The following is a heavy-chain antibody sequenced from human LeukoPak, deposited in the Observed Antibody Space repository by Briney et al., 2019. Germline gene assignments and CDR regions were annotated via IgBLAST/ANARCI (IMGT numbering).Heavy chain of an antibody. Sequence: GGSLRLSCAASGFTFSSYATSWVRQAPGKGLEWVSGISGSGGTTYYADSVKGRFTISRDNSKNTLYLQMNSLRAEDTAVYYCAKGYYYDSSGYLDYFDYWGQGTLVTVSS. CDR1: GFTFSSYA. V-gene: IGHV3-23*01. CDR3: AKGYYYDSSGYLDYFDY. J-gene: IGHJ4*02. CDR2: ISGSGGTT. D-gene: IGHD3-22*01.